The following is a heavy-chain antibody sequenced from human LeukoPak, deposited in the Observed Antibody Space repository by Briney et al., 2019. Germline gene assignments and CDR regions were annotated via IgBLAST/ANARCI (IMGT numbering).Heavy chain of an antibody. J-gene: IGHJ3*02. Sequence: PGGSLRLSCAASGFTFSSYAMSWVRQAPGKGLEWVSTISYSGGSTYYADSVKGRFAISRDSSKNTLYLQMNGLRGEHTAVYYCAKDDGGSPPDAFDIWGQGTLVTVSS. CDR1: GFTFSSYA. CDR2: ISYSGGST. D-gene: IGHD3-10*01. V-gene: IGHV3-23*01. CDR3: AKDDGGSPPDAFDI.